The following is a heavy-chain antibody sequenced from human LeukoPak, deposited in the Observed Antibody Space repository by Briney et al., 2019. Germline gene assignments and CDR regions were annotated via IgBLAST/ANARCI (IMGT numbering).Heavy chain of an antibody. V-gene: IGHV3-21*01. CDR2: ISSSSSYI. CDR3: ARAPAGYCSSTSCRTDHYYGMDV. D-gene: IGHD2-2*01. CDR1: GFTLSSYS. Sequence: GGSLRLSCAASGFTLSSYSMNWVRQAPGKGLEWVSSISSSSSYIYYADSVKGRFTISRDNAKNSLYLQMNSLRAEDTAVYYCARAPAGYCSSTSCRTDHYYGMDVWGKGTTVTVSS. J-gene: IGHJ6*04.